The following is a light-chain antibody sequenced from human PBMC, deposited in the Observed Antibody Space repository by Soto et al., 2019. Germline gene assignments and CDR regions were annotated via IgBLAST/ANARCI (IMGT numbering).Light chain of an antibody. CDR1: KNDIGVYDF. Sequence: QSVLSQPPSASGTPGQSDTISFTRTKNDIGVYDFVSWYQHHPGKAPRLIIYEVVHRPSGVPDRFSGSKSGNTAFLTVSGLQAGDEADYFCKSYAGSNTYVFGSGTKVT. J-gene: IGLJ1*01. CDR2: EVV. V-gene: IGLV2-8*01. CDR3: KSYAGSNTYV.